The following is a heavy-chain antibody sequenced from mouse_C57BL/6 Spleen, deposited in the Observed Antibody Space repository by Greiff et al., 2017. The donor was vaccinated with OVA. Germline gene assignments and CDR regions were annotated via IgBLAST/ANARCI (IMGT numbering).Heavy chain of an antibody. Sequence: VQLQQPGAELVKPGASVKLSCKASGYTFTSYWMHWVKQRPGRGLEWIGRIDPNRGGTKYNEKFKSKATLTVDKPSSTAYMQLSSLTSEDSAVEYCARPQPRGYFDVWGTGTTVTVSS. V-gene: IGHV1-72*01. J-gene: IGHJ1*03. CDR2: IDPNRGGT. CDR3: ARPQPRGYFDV. CDR1: GYTFTSYW.